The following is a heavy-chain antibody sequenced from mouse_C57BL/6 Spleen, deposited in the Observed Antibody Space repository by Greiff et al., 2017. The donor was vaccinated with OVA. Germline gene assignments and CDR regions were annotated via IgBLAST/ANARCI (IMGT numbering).Heavy chain of an antibody. J-gene: IGHJ1*03. CDR2: ILPGSGST. V-gene: IGHV1-9*01. CDR3: ARSERGTDYWYFDD. CDR1: GYTFTGYW. D-gene: IGHD3-3*01. Sequence: VQLQQSGAELMKPGASVKLSCKATGYTFTGYWIEWVKQRPGHGLEWIGEILPGSGSTNYNEKFKGKATFTADTSSNTAYMQLSSLTTENSASEYCARSERGTDYWYFDDWGTGTTVTVSS.